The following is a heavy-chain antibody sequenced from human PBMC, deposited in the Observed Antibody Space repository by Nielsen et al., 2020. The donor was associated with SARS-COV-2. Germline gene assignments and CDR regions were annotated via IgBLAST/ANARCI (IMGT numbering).Heavy chain of an antibody. J-gene: IGHJ4*02. Sequence: GGSLRLSCAASGFPFSHYAMAWVRQAPDKGLEWVARASFDDLYSDSVQGRFTVSRDNSKSTLYLHMDSLTPDDTAVYYCARDSGGGSADSHILKYVFDFWGPGTLVTVSS. CDR2: ASFDD. D-gene: IGHD3-10*01. V-gene: IGHV3-30*04. CDR3: ARDSGGGSADSHILKYVFDF. CDR1: GFPFSHYA.